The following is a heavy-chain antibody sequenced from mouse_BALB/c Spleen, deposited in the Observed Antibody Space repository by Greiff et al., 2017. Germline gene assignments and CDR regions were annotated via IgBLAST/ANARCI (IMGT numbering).Heavy chain of an antibody. V-gene: IGHV5-6*01. Sequence: VQLQQSGGDLVKPGGSLKLSCAASGFTFSSYGMSWVRQTPDKRLEWVATISSGGSYTYYPDSVKGRFTISRDNAKNTLYLQMSSLKSEDTAMYYCARQDSSGLYYYAMDYWGQGTSVTVSS. CDR2: ISSGGSYT. J-gene: IGHJ4*01. D-gene: IGHD3-2*01. CDR3: ARQDSSGLYYYAMDY. CDR1: GFTFSSYG.